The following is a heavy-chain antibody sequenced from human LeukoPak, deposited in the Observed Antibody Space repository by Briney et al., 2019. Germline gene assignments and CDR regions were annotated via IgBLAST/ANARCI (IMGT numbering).Heavy chain of an antibody. V-gene: IGHV4-34*01. J-gene: IGHJ4*02. CDR2: INHSGST. D-gene: IGHD6-13*01. CDR3: ARFTLAEFIAAAGYFDY. Sequence: LETLSLTCAVYGGSFSGYYWSWIRQPPGKGLEWIGEINHSGSTNYNPSLKSRVTISVDTSKSQFSLKLSSVTAADTAVYYCARFTLAEFIAAAGYFDYWGQGTLVTVSS. CDR1: GGSFSGYY.